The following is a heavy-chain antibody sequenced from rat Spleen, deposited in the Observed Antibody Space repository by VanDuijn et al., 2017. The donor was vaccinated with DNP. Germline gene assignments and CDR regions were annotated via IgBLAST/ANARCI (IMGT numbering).Heavy chain of an antibody. CDR1: EFTFSNSD. CDR2: ISPSGANI. V-gene: IGHV5-25*01. J-gene: IGHJ4*01. Sequence: EVQLVESGGGLVQPGRSLKLSCAASEFTFSNSDVAWVRQAPTRGLEWVASISPSGANIYYRDSVKGRFTISRDIPKSTLYLQMDSLRSEDTATYYCTRGRYTTDYYYSSYAMDAWGQGTSVTVSS. D-gene: IGHD1-6*01. CDR3: TRGRYTTDYYYSSYAMDA.